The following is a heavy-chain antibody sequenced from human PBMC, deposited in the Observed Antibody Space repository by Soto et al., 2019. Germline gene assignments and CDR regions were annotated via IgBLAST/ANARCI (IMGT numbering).Heavy chain of an antibody. CDR2: TYYRSKWYT. D-gene: IGHD3-16*01. J-gene: IGHJ4*02. V-gene: IGHV6-1*01. CDR1: GDSVSSNIAA. CDR3: ARNLGGPRDS. Sequence: PSQTLSLTCAISGDSVSSNIAAWDWIRQSPSRGLEWLGRTYYRSKWYTDYAASVRGRITINPDTSENQFTLNLIPMTPEDTAVYYCARNLGGPRDSGGKGTLVTVSS.